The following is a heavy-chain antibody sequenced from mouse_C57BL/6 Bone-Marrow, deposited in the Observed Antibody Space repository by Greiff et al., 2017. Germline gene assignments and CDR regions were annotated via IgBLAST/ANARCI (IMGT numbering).Heavy chain of an antibody. Sequence: EVQVVESGGGLVKPGGSLKLSCAASGFTFSSYAMSWVRQTPEKRLEWVATISDGGSYTYYPDNVKGRFTISRDKAKNNLYLQMSHLKSEDTAMYYCARVRFDYWGQGTTLTVSS. CDR2: ISDGGSYT. CDR1: GFTFSSYA. J-gene: IGHJ2*01. CDR3: ARVRFDY. V-gene: IGHV5-4*01.